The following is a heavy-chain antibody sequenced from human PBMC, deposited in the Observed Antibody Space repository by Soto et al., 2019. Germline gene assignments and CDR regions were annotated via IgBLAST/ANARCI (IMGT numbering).Heavy chain of an antibody. CDR3: ARVGGYSYGGVDY. J-gene: IGHJ4*02. D-gene: IGHD5-18*01. CDR2: INHSGGST. V-gene: IGHV1-46*01. Sequence: QVQLVQSGAEVKKPGASVKVSCKASGYTFTSYYMHWVRQAPGQGLEWMGIINHSGGSTTYAQTFQGRVTMTRDTSTSTVYMELSSRRSEDTAGYYCARVGGYSYGGVDYWGQGTLVTVSS. CDR1: GYTFTSYY.